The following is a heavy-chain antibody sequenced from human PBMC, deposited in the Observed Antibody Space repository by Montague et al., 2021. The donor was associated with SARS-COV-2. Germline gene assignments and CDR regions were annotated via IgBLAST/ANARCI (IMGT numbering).Heavy chain of an antibody. J-gene: IGHJ4*02. Sequence: SETLSLTCTVSGGSLSTYYWTWIRQPPGKGLEWIGYISYSGGANYNPSLESRATISSDTSKNQFSLNMRSVTAADTAVYYCARAGHAYDRSGYWNFFDSWGQGTLVTVSS. CDR2: ISYSGGA. CDR1: GGSLSTYY. CDR3: ARAGHAYDRSGYWNFFDS. D-gene: IGHD3-22*01. V-gene: IGHV4-59*01.